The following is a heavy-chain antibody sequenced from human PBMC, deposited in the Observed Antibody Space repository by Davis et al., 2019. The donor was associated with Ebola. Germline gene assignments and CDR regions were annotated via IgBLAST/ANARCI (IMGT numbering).Heavy chain of an antibody. D-gene: IGHD3-10*01. Sequence: GGSLRLSCAASGFTVSSNYMSWVPQAPGKGLEWVSVIYSGGSTYYADSVKGRFTISRDNSNNTLYLQMNSLRAEDTAVYYCARAEYYYGAFDIWGQGTMVTVSS. CDR1: GFTVSSNY. V-gene: IGHV3-53*01. CDR2: IYSGGST. CDR3: ARAEYYYGAFDI. J-gene: IGHJ3*02.